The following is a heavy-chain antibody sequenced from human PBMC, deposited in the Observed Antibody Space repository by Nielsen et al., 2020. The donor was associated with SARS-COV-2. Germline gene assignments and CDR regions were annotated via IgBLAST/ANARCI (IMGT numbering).Heavy chain of an antibody. V-gene: IGHV3-9*01. CDR2: ISWNSGSR. J-gene: IGHJ6*02. CDR1: GFSFDDYG. D-gene: IGHD2-2*01. Sequence: GGSLRLSCATSGFSFDDYGMHWVRQAPGKGLEWVSGISWNSGSRGHADSVRSRFTISRDNAKKSLYLQMNNLRTEDTAVYYCAKSSNSDYYYYYGMDVWGQGTTVTVSS. CDR3: AKSSNSDYYYYYGMDV.